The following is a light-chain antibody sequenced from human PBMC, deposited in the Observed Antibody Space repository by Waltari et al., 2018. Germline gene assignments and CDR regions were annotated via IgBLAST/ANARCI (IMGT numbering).Light chain of an antibody. V-gene: IGKV1-39*01. CDR3: QQTYSSPR. J-gene: IGKJ3*01. CDR2: AAS. CDR1: QSITMY. Sequence: SLSASVGDRVTITCRASQSITMYLNWYQQKAGKAPKLLIYAASILQSGVPSRFSGSGSGTDFTLTISNLQPEDFATYFCQQTYSSPRFGPGTKVDFK.